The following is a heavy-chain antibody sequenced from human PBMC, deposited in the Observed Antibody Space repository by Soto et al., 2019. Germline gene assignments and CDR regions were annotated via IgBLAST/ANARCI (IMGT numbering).Heavy chain of an antibody. CDR3: ARGIGRIGIVGATKCWFDP. V-gene: IGHV3-23*01. J-gene: IGHJ5*02. Sequence: EVQLLESGGGLVQPGGSLRLSCAASGFTFSSYAMSWVRQAPGKGLEWVSAISGSGGSTYYADSVKGRFTISRDNSKYTLYLQMNSLRAEDTAVYYCARGIGRIGIVGATKCWFDPWGQGTLVTVSS. CDR2: ISGSGGST. D-gene: IGHD1-26*01. CDR1: GFTFSSYA.